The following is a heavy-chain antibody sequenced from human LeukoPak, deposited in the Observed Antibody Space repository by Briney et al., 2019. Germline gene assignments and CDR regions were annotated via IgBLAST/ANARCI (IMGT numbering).Heavy chain of an antibody. CDR2: ISSSSSTI. Sequence: PGGSLRLSCAASGFTFSSYSMNWVRQAPGKGLEWVSYISSSSSTIYYADSVKGRFTISRDNAKNSLYLQMNSLRAEDTAVYYCARGPPPPYSGYDTHRGRLDYWGQGTLVTVSS. V-gene: IGHV3-48*01. D-gene: IGHD5-12*01. J-gene: IGHJ4*02. CDR3: ARGPPPPYSGYDTHRGRLDY. CDR1: GFTFSSYS.